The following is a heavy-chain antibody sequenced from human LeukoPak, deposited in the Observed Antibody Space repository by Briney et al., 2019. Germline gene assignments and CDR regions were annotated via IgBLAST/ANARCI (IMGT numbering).Heavy chain of an antibody. CDR3: ARAPSGYYDSSGYLNYYFYYGVDV. V-gene: IGHV3-21*01. CDR1: GFTFSIYS. CDR2: ITRSSDYT. J-gene: IGHJ6*01. Sequence: GGSLRLSCAASGFTFSIYSMNWVRQAPGKGLEWVSSITRSSDYTYYADSVRGRFTISRDNAKNSLYLQMNNLRAEDTAVYYCARAPSGYYDSSGYLNYYFYYGVDVWGQGTTVTVSS. D-gene: IGHD3-22*01.